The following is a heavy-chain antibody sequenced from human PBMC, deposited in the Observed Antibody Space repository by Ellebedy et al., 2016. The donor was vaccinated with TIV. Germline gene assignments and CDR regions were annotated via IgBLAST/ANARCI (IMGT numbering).Heavy chain of an antibody. D-gene: IGHD3-10*01. V-gene: IGHV4-61*01. CDR1: GGSVSSGSYH. CDR2: IYYSGST. Sequence: SETLSLTCTVSGGSVSSGSYHRIWIRQPPGMGLEWIGYIYYSGSTNYNPSLKSRVTITVDTSKNQFSLKLSSVTAADTAVYYCARLGLTWPYGWFDPWGQGTLVTVSS. CDR3: ARLGLTWPYGWFDP. J-gene: IGHJ5*02.